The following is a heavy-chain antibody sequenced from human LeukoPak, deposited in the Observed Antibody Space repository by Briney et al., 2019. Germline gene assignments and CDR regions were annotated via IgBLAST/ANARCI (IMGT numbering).Heavy chain of an antibody. CDR1: GGSISSSSYY. CDR3: ARHGYIYVDY. Sequence: SETLSLPCTVSGGSISSSSYYWGWIRQPPGKGLEWIGSIYYSGSTYYNPSLKSRVTISVDTSKNQFSLKLSSVTAADTAVYYCARHGYIYVDYWGQGTLVTVSS. D-gene: IGHD5-18*01. V-gene: IGHV4-39*01. J-gene: IGHJ4*02. CDR2: IYYSGST.